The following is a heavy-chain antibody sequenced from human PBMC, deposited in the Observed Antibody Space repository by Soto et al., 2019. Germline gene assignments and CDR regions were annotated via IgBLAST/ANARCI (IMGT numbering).Heavy chain of an antibody. CDR3: ARLWLGSSWYFDY. D-gene: IGHD6-13*01. CDR2: INHSGST. J-gene: IGHJ4*02. Sequence: SETLSLTCAVYGGSFSGYYWSWIRQPPGKGLEWIGEINHSGSTNYNPSLKSRVTISVDTSKNQFSLKLSSVTAADTAVYYCARLWLGSSWYFDYWGQGTLVTV. CDR1: GGSFSGYY. V-gene: IGHV4-34*01.